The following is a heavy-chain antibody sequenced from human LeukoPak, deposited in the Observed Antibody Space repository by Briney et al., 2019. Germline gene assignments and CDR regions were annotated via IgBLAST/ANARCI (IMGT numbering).Heavy chain of an antibody. Sequence: GASVKVSCKASGYTFTGYYMHWVRQAPGQGLEWMGEIIPIFGTANYAQKFQGRVTITADESTSTAYMELSSLRSEDTAVYYCARERESGSYRYFDYWGQGTLVTVSS. J-gene: IGHJ4*02. D-gene: IGHD1-26*01. CDR3: ARERESGSYRYFDY. CDR2: IIPIFGTA. CDR1: GYTFTGYY. V-gene: IGHV1-69*13.